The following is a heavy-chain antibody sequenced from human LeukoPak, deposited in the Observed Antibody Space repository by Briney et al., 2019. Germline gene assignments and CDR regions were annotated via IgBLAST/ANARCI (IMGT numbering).Heavy chain of an antibody. D-gene: IGHD4-17*01. CDR2: ISYDGSNK. CDR3: ARDDSYGDYVSPSFDY. Sequence: GGSLRLSCAASGFTFSSCAMHWVRQAPGKGLEWVAVISYDGSNKYYADSVKGRFTISRDNSKNTLYLQMNSLRAGDTAVYYCARDDSYGDYVSPSFDYWGQGTLVTVSS. CDR1: GFTFSSCA. V-gene: IGHV3-30-3*01. J-gene: IGHJ4*02.